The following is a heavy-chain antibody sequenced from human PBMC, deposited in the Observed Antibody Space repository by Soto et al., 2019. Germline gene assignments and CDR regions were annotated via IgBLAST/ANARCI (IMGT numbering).Heavy chain of an antibody. V-gene: IGHV3-30*18. CDR1: GFTFSSYG. CDR2: MSYDGSK. CDR3: AKDFTPWFGDYFYYYYGMDV. D-gene: IGHD4-17*01. J-gene: IGHJ6*02. Sequence: LRLSCAAAGFTFSSYGMHWVRQAPGTGLEWVAVMSYDGSKYYADTVKGRFTISRDNSKNTRYLQINSLRPEDTAVYYCAKDFTPWFGDYFYYYYGMDVWGQGTTVTVSS.